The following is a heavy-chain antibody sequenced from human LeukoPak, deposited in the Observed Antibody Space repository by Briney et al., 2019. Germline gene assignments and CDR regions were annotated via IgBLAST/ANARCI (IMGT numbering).Heavy chain of an antibody. V-gene: IGHV1-18*01. CDR1: GYSFRNYA. Sequence: ASVKVSCKASGYSFRNYAISWVRQAPGEGLEWMGGISAYNENRNYAQKFQGRVTMTTDTSTSTVFMELRSLTSDDTAVYYCARGVGAGMSYYYYMDVWGKGTTVTVSS. D-gene: IGHD1-26*01. CDR2: ISAYNENR. CDR3: ARGVGAGMSYYYYMDV. J-gene: IGHJ6*03.